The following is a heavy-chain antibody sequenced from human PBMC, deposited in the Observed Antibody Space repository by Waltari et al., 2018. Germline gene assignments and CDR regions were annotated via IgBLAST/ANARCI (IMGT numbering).Heavy chain of an antibody. V-gene: IGHV1-2*06. CDR1: GYTFTGYY. CDR2: INTSRGGT. D-gene: IGHD1-26*01. Sequence: QVQLVQSGAEVKKPGASVKVSCKASGYTFTGYYMHWVRQAPGQGLEWRGRINTSRGGTNYAQKFQGRVTMTRDTSISTAYMELSRLRSDDTAVYYCAIYAWELPGYWGQGTLVTVSS. CDR3: AIYAWELPGY. J-gene: IGHJ4*02.